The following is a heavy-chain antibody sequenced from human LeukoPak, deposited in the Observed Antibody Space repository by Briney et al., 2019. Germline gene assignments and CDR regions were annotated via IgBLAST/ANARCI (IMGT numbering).Heavy chain of an antibody. J-gene: IGHJ4*02. CDR1: GGTFSSYA. CDR3: ARRGNGYSELGYYFDY. D-gene: IGHD5-24*01. CDR2: IIPIFGTA. Sequence: ASVKVSCKASGGTFSSYAISWVRQAPGQGLEWMGGIIPIFGTANYAQKFQGRVTITADKSTSTAYMELSSLRSEDTAVYYCARRGNGYSELGYYFDYWGQGTLVTVSS. V-gene: IGHV1-69*06.